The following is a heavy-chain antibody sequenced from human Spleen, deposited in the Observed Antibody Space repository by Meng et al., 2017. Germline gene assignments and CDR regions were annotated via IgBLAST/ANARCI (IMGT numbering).Heavy chain of an antibody. V-gene: IGHV1-69*13. D-gene: IGHD2-8*02. Sequence: SSVNVSCQASRGTFSNYAISWLRQAPGQGLEWMGRIIPLFCTTNYAQKFHGRVTITADESTSTAYLAVSSLRSEDTAVYYCACDRDLGRGVDGMDVWGQGTMVTVSS. CDR1: RGTFSNYA. CDR2: IIPLFCTT. J-gene: IGHJ6*02. CDR3: ACDRDLGRGVDGMDV.